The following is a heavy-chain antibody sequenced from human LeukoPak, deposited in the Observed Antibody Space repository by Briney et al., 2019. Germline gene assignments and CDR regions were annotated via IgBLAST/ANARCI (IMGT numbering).Heavy chain of an antibody. J-gene: IGHJ4*02. V-gene: IGHV1-69*06. D-gene: IGHD5-18*01. Sequence: ASVKVSCKASGGTFSSYAISWVRQAPGQGLEWMGGIIPIFGTANYAQKFQGRVTITADKSTSTAYMELSSLRSEDTAVYYCARGRGYSYGYYRGLNYWGQGTLVTVSS. CDR3: ARGRGYSYGYYRGLNY. CDR1: GGTFSSYA. CDR2: IIPIFGTA.